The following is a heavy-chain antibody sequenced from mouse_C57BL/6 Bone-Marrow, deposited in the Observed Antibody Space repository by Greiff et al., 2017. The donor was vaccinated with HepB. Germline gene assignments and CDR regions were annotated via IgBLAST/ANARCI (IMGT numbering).Heavy chain of an antibody. D-gene: IGHD2-4*01. V-gene: IGHV1-53*01. CDR3: ARGGRDYGRFAY. Sequence: QVQLQQPGTELVKPGASVKLSCKASGYTFTSYWMHWVKQRPGQGLEWIGNINPSNGGTNYNEKFKGKATLTADKSSSTAYMQFSSLTSEDSAIYYCARGGRDYGRFAYWGQGTLVTVSA. CDR1: GYTFTSYW. J-gene: IGHJ3*01. CDR2: INPSNGGT.